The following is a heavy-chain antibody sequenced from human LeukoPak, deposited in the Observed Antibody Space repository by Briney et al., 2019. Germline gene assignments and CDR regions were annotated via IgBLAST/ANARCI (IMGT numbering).Heavy chain of an antibody. J-gene: IGHJ6*02. CDR1: GFTFSSYS. V-gene: IGHV3-48*02. D-gene: IGHD3-10*01. CDR2: IISISSTI. Sequence: GESMRLSCAASGFTFSSYSMNWVRQAPGKGLEWVSYIISISSTIYYADSVKGRFTISRDNAKNSLYLQMNSLRDEDTAVYYCARDRTVTMVRGVKGYYYGMDVWGQGTTVT. CDR3: ARDRTVTMVRGVKGYYYGMDV.